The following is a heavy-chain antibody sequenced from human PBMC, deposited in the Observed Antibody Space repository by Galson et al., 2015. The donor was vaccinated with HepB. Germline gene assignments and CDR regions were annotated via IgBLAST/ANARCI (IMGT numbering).Heavy chain of an antibody. CDR3: TRGLLHLGEPYYSYYFMDV. CDR2: IHPTGGGT. D-gene: IGHD3-16*01. V-gene: IGHV1-46*03. CDR1: GYTLSRYY. Sequence: SVKVSCKAYGYTLSRYYMHWVRQAPGQGLEWMGIIHPTGGGTNYAQRFQGRVIMTRDTSTSTVYMELSSLRSEDTAVYYCTRGLLHLGEPYYSYYFMDVWAKGTTVTVSS. J-gene: IGHJ6*03.